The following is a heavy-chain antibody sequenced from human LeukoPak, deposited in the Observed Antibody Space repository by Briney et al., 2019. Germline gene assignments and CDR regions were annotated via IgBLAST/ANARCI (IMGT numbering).Heavy chain of an antibody. CDR1: GGSFSGYY. CDR3: ARESVAGTNYFDY. Sequence: SETLSLTCAVYGGSFSGYYWSWIRQPPGKGLEWIGEINHSGSTNYDPSLKSRVTISVDTSKNQFSLKLSSVTAADTAVYYCARESVAGTNYFDYWGQGTLVTVSS. V-gene: IGHV4-34*01. J-gene: IGHJ4*02. D-gene: IGHD6-19*01. CDR2: INHSGST.